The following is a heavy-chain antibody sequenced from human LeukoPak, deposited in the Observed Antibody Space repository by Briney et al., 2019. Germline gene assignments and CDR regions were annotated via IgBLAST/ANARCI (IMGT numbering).Heavy chain of an antibody. Sequence: SETLSLTCAVYGGSFSGYYWSWIRQPPGKGXXXXXEINHSGSTYYNPSLKSRVTISVDTSKNQFSLKLSSVTAADTAVYYCARRRYGDYADDAFDIWGQGTMVTVSS. CDR2: INHSGST. J-gene: IGHJ3*02. V-gene: IGHV4-34*01. D-gene: IGHD4-17*01. CDR1: GGSFSGYY. CDR3: ARRRYGDYADDAFDI.